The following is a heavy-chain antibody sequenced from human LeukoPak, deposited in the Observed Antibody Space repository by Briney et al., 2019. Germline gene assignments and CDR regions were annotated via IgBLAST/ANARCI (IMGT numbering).Heavy chain of an antibody. CDR1: GYTFSDYW. D-gene: IGHD1-14*01. V-gene: IGHV1-2*02. J-gene: IGHJ4*02. CDR3: SRGGLYHGFDY. CDR2: IDPKNGGT. Sequence: ASLKVSCKASGYTFSDYWVHWVRQAPGQGLEWMGWIDPKNGGTNYAQKFRGRVTMTTDSSFTTVYMDLSRLISDDTAVYYCSRGGLYHGFDYWGQGTLVTVSS.